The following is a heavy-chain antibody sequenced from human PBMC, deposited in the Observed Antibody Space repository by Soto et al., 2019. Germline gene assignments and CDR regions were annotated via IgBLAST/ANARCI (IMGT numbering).Heavy chain of an antibody. CDR2: ISNNGRTM. CDR3: VGDGVAVRSTNLDC. V-gene: IGHV3-48*03. D-gene: IGHD2-15*01. J-gene: IGHJ4*02. Sequence: EVQLVDSGGGLVQPGGSLRLSCAASGFTLSSYEMNWVRQAPGKGMEWVSYISNNGRTMYYADSVKGRFSISRDNAQNSLYLQLNSLIAVDTGVYYCVGDGVAVRSTNLDCWGQGTLVAVSS. CDR1: GFTLSSYE.